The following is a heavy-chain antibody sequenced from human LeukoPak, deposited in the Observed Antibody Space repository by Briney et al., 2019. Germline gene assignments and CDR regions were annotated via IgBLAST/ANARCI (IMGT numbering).Heavy chain of an antibody. Sequence: GGSLRLSCAASGFTFSGYGMHWVRQAPGKGLEWVAFIRYDGSNKYYADSVKGRFTISRDNSKNTLYLQMNSLRAEDTAVYYCAKDLSGCLLPTSYWGQGTLVTVSS. D-gene: IGHD3-22*01. V-gene: IGHV3-30*02. CDR1: GFTFSGYG. CDR2: IRYDGSNK. J-gene: IGHJ4*02. CDR3: AKDLSGCLLPTSY.